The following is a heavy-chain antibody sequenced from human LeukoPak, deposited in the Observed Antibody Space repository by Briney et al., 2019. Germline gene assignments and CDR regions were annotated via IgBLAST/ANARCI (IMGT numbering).Heavy chain of an antibody. CDR1: GFTFSSYA. CDR2: ISYDGSNK. Sequence: PGGSLRLSCAASGFTFSSYAMSWVRQAPGKGLEWVAVISYDGSNKYYADSVKGRFTISRDNSKNTLYLQMNSLRAEDTAVYYCANLAAAGTSTDYWGQGTLATVSS. V-gene: IGHV3-30*18. J-gene: IGHJ4*02. D-gene: IGHD6-13*01. CDR3: ANLAAAGTSTDY.